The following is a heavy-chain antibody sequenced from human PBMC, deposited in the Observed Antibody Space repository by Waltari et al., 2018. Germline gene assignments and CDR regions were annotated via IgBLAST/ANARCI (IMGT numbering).Heavy chain of an antibody. J-gene: IGHJ4*02. CDR3: VREVFGSGWRESYFFDY. D-gene: IGHD6-19*01. CDR2: IKWNGART. Sequence: EVQLVESGGGMLRPGGSLRLSCAASGFTFNDYGMSWVRQVPGKGLWWGSGIKWNGARTSYADSVMGRFTVSRDNAMNSLYLEMSSLRAEDTALYYWVREVFGSGWRESYFFDYWGQGTVVTVSS. V-gene: IGHV3-20*04. CDR1: GFTFNDYG.